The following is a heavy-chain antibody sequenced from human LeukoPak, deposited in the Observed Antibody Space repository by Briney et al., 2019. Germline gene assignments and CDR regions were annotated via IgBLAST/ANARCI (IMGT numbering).Heavy chain of an antibody. J-gene: IGHJ4*02. D-gene: IGHD5-18*01. CDR2: IYYSGST. CDR1: GGSISSGGYS. CDR3: ASTGGYGYDY. Sequence: TSQTLSLTCAVSGGSISSGGYSWSWIRQPPGKGLEWIGYIYYSGSTNYNPSLKSRVTISVDTSKNQFSLKLSSVTAADTAVYYCASTGGYGYDYWGQGTLVTVSS. V-gene: IGHV4-61*08.